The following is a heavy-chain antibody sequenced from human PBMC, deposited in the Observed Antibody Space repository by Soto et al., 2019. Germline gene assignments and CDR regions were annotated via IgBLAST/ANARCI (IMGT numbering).Heavy chain of an antibody. J-gene: IGHJ4*02. CDR2: IYYSGNT. V-gene: IGHV4-30-4*01. CDR1: GGSISSGGSY. CDR3: VRYCSTTKCPFDY. D-gene: IGHD2-2*01. Sequence: SETLSLTCTVSGGSISSGGSYWGWIRQPPGKGLEWIGYIYYSGNTILNPSLRSRVTLSVDTSKNQFSLNLSSVTAADTTVYYCVRYCSTTKCPFDYWGQGTLVTVSS.